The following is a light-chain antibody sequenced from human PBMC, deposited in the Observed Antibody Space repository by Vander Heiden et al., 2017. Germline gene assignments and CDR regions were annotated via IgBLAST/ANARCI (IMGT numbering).Light chain of an antibody. V-gene: IGLV2-8*01. J-gene: IGLJ2*01. CDR2: EVS. CDR1: SSDVGAYDY. Sequence: QSALTQSPSASGSLGQSVTISCTGTSSDVGAYDYVSWYQQHPGKAPKLMIYEVSKRPLGVPDRFSGSKSGNTASLTVSGLQAEDEADYYCSSYAGSNIYVILGGGTKLTVL. CDR3: SSYAGSNIYVI.